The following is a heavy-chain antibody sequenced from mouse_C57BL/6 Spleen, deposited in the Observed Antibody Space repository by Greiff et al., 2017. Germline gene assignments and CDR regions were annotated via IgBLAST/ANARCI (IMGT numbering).Heavy chain of an antibody. CDR1: GYAFSSSW. D-gene: IGHD4-1*01. CDR2: IYPGDGDT. CDR3: ARMGTGTPWFAY. Sequence: QVQLKESGPELVKPGASVKISCKASGYAFSSSWMNWVKQRPGKGLEWIGRIYPGDGDTNYNGKFKGKATLTADKSSSTAYMQLSSLTSEDSAVYFCARMGTGTPWFAYWGQGTLVTVSA. J-gene: IGHJ3*01. V-gene: IGHV1-82*01.